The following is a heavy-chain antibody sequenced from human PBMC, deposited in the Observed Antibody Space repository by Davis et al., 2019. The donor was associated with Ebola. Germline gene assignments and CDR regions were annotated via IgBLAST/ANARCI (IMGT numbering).Heavy chain of an antibody. CDR2: INPSGGST. J-gene: IGHJ4*02. V-gene: IGHV1-46*01. CDR3: ARAGGRQQLVIGLYYFDY. Sequence: ASVKVSCKASGYTFTSYYMHWVRQAPGQGLEWMGIINPSGGSTSYAQKFQGRVTMTRDTSTSTVYMELSSLRSEDTAVYYCARAGGRQQLVIGLYYFDYWGQGTLVTVSS. D-gene: IGHD6-13*01. CDR1: GYTFTSYY.